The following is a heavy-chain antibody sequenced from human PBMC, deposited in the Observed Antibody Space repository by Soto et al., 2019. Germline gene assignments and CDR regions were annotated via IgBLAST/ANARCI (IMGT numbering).Heavy chain of an antibody. CDR3: AKDYVEMATIVRYFDY. CDR1: GLTFSRHA. V-gene: IGHV3-23*01. J-gene: IGHJ4*02. Sequence: EVQLLESGGGLAQPGGSLRLSCVASGLTFSRHAMVWVRQAPGKGLEWVSTITANSGSSYYGDSVKGRFTISRDNAGSTLFLQMNSLRVEDTATYYCAKDYVEMATIVRYFDYWGQGTLVTVSS. D-gene: IGHD5-12*01. CDR2: ITANSGSS.